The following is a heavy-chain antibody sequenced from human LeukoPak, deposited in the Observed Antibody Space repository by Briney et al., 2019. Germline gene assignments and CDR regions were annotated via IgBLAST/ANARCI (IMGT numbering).Heavy chain of an antibody. CDR1: GGSISTSSYY. CDR2: IYYSGGT. CDR3: ARQNGVYSSSWYSGPFDY. J-gene: IGHJ4*02. D-gene: IGHD6-13*01. V-gene: IGHV4-39*01. Sequence: SETLSLTCTVSGGSISTSSYYWAWIRQPPGKGLESIGSIYYSGGTSYNPSLKSRVTISVDTYKNQFSLKLSSVTAADTAVYYCARQNGVYSSSWYSGPFDYWGQGTLVTVSS.